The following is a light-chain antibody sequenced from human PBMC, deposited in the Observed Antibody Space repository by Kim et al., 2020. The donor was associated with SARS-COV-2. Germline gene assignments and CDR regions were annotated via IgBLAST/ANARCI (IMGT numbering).Light chain of an antibody. V-gene: IGLV3-1*01. Sequence: SVSPGQTASITCSGEKLGDKYACWYQQKPGQYPVLVIYQDSKRPSGIPERFSGSNSGNTATLTISGTQAMDEADYYCQAWDSSTVVFGGGTQLTVL. CDR1: KLGDKY. CDR3: QAWDSSTVV. J-gene: IGLJ2*01. CDR2: QDS.